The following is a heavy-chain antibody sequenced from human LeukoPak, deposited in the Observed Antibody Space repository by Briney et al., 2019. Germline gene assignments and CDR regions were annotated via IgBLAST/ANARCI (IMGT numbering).Heavy chain of an antibody. CDR3: ARVGVRGVIYYYMDV. CDR2: ISSRSSYI. Sequence: GGSLRLSCAASGFTFSSYSMNWVRQAPGKGLEWVSSISSRSSYIYYADSVKGRFTISRDNAKNSLYLQMNSLRAEDTAVYYCARVGVRGVIYYYMDVWGKGTTVTVSS. V-gene: IGHV3-21*01. D-gene: IGHD3-10*01. J-gene: IGHJ6*03. CDR1: GFTFSSYS.